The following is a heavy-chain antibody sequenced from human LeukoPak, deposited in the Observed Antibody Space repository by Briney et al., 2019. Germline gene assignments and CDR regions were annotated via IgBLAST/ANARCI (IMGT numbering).Heavy chain of an antibody. CDR3: ARGVRRGPGRSYYGVFDL. CDR2: IIPICGTQ. CDR1: GATFSSYA. D-gene: IGHD1-26*01. Sequence: SVKLSCTASGATFSSYAISWVRQAPGQGLEWMGGIIPICGTQNYAQKFQGRVTITADESTSTAYMELSSLRSEDTAVYYCARGVRRGPGRSYYGVFDLGGQGTMDSVSS. V-gene: IGHV1-69*13. J-gene: IGHJ3*01.